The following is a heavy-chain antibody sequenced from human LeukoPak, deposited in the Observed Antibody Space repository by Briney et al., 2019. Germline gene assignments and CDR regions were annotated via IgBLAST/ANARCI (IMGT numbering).Heavy chain of an antibody. CDR2: ISYDGNSK. V-gene: IGHV3-30*18. D-gene: IGHD7-27*01. CDR3: AKAANWGSFDY. Sequence: GGSLRLSCAASGFTFSRYGMHWVRQAPGKGLEWVAVISYDGNSKYYADSVKGRFTISRDNSKNTLYLQMNSLRAEDTAVYCCAKAANWGSFDYWGQGTLVTVSS. CDR1: GFTFSRYG. J-gene: IGHJ4*02.